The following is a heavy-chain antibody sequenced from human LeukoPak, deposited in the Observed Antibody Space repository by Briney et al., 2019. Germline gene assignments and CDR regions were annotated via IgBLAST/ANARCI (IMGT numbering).Heavy chain of an antibody. CDR2: IYNSGTT. J-gene: IGHJ5*02. Sequence: SETLSLTCTVSGGSISSNYWSWIRQPPGKGLEWIAYIYNSGTTNYNPYVNGRVTLSIDTSKNQLSLQLRSVTAPDTAVYSCEREVRDTPMVAPLNWFDPWGQGTLVTVSS. V-gene: IGHV4-59*01. CDR1: GGSISSNY. CDR3: EREVRDTPMVAPLNWFDP. D-gene: IGHD5-18*01.